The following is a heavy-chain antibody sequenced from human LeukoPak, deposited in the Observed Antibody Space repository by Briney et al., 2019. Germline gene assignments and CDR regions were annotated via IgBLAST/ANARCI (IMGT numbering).Heavy chain of an antibody. CDR2: IIPIFGTA. D-gene: IGHD3-10*01. CDR1: GGTFSSYA. Sequence: SVKVSCKASGGTFSSYAISWVRQAPGQGLEWMGRIIPIFGTANYAQKFQGRVTITTDESRSTAYMELSSLRSEDTAVYYCARQFYGSGSFSEYFQHWGQGTLVTVSS. J-gene: IGHJ1*01. V-gene: IGHV1-69*05. CDR3: ARQFYGSGSFSEYFQH.